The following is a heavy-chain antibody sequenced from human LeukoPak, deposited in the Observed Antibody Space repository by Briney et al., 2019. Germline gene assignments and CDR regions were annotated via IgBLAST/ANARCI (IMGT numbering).Heavy chain of an antibody. V-gene: IGHV3-30*18. Sequence: GGSLRLSCAASGFTFSSYGMHWVRQAPGKGLEWVAVISYDGSNKYYADSVKGRFTISRDNSKNTLYLQMNSLRAEDTAVYYCAKDRLYYYCGMDVWGQGTTVTVSS. CDR3: AKDRLYYYCGMDV. J-gene: IGHJ6*02. CDR1: GFTFSSYG. CDR2: ISYDGSNK.